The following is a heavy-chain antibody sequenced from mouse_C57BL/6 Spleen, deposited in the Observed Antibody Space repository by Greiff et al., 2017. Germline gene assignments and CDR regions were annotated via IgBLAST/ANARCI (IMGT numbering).Heavy chain of an antibody. CDR3: TSYVITTVFDY. V-gene: IGHV1-15*01. CDR1: GYTFTDYE. J-gene: IGHJ2*01. CDR2: IDPETGGT. D-gene: IGHD1-1*01. Sequence: QVQLQQSGAELVRPGASVTLSCKASGYTFTDYEMHWVKQTPVHGLEWIGAIDPETGGTAYNQKFKGKAILTADKSSSTAYMELRSLTSEDSAVYYCTSYVITTVFDYWGQGTTLTVSS.